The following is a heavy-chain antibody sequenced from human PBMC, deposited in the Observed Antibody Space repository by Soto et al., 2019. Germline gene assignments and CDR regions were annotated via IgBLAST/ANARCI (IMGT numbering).Heavy chain of an antibody. CDR1: GGTFSSYT. D-gene: IGHD6-25*01. J-gene: IGHJ4*02. V-gene: IGHV1-69*02. Sequence: ASVKVSCKASGGTFSSYTISWVRQAPGQGLEWMGRIIPILGIANYAQKFQGRVTITADKSTSTAYMELSSLRSEDTAVYYCASPAAANGGDYFDYWGQGTLVTVSS. CDR3: ASPAAANGGDYFDY. CDR2: IIPILGIA.